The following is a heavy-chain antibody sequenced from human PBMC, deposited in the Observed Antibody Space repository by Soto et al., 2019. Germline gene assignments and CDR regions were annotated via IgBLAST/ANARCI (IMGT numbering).Heavy chain of an antibody. CDR1: GGSFSGYY. CDR2: IYYSGST. CDR3: VGGGGFDY. J-gene: IGHJ4*02. V-gene: IGHV4-59*01. Sequence: PSETLSLTCAVYGGSFSGYYWSWIRQPPGKGLEWIGYIYYSGSTNYNPSLKSRVTISVDTSKNQFSLKLSSVTAADTAVYYCVGGGGFDYWGQGTLVTVSS. D-gene: IGHD3-16*01.